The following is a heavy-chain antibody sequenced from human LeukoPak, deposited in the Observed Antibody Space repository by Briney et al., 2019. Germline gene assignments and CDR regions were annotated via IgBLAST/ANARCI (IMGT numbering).Heavy chain of an antibody. CDR3: TTDFGYCSSTSCYGGFDY. CDR2: IKSKTDGGTT. Sequence: GGSLRLSCAASGFTFSNAWMSWVRQAPGKGLEWVGRIKSKTDGGTTDYAAPVKGRFTISRDDSKNTLYLQMNSLKTEDTAVYYCTTDFGYCSSTSCYGGFDYWGQGTLVTVSS. CDR1: GFTFSNAW. D-gene: IGHD2-2*03. J-gene: IGHJ4*02. V-gene: IGHV3-15*01.